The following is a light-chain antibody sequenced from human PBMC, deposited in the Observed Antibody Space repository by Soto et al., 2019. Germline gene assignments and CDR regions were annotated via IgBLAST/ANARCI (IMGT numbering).Light chain of an antibody. CDR1: QSVSSSY. CDR2: GAS. V-gene: IGKV3-20*01. Sequence: EIVLTQSPGTLSLSPGERATLSCRASQSVSSSYLTWYQQKPGQPPRLLIYGASTRATGVPGRFSGSGSGTEFTLTISSLQSEDFATYFCLQHKSYPWTFGQGTKVDIK. CDR3: LQHKSYPWT. J-gene: IGKJ1*01.